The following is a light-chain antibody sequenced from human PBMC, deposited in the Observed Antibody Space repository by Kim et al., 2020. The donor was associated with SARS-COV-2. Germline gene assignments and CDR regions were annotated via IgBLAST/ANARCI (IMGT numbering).Light chain of an antibody. V-gene: IGKV3-20*01. CDR1: QGVKTF. CDR2: DAS. CDR3: QQHASSPLT. J-gene: IGKJ4*01. Sequence: LSAEETTTLSRVVSQGVKTFLAWYQQKSGQAPRLLIYDASNRATGIPDRFSGSGSGTDFTLTIRRLEPEDFAVYYCQQHASSPLTFGGGTRVEIK.